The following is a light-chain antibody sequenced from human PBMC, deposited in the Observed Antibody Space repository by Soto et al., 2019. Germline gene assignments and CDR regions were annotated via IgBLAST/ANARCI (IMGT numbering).Light chain of an antibody. CDR1: QSVSSN. V-gene: IGKV3-15*01. CDR3: QQYNNWPRRT. J-gene: IGKJ1*01. Sequence: EIVMTQSPATLSVSPGERATLSCRASQSVSSNLAWYQQKPGQAPRLLIYGASTRATGIPARFSRSGSGTDLPLTISSLQSQDFAVYYCQQYNNWPRRTFGQGTKVEIK. CDR2: GAS.